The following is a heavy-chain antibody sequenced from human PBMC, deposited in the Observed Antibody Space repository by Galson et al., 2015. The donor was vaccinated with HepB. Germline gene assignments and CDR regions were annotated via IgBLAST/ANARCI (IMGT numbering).Heavy chain of an antibody. D-gene: IGHD5-24*01. Sequence: SVKVSCKASGYTFTSYAINWVRQAPGQGLEWMGWINTNTGNPTYAQGFTGRFVFSLDTSVSTACLQISSLKAEDTAVFYCARRDGNNWFDPWGQGTLVTVSS. V-gene: IGHV7-4-1*02. CDR2: INTNTGNP. CDR3: ARRDGNNWFDP. J-gene: IGHJ5*02. CDR1: GYTFTSYA.